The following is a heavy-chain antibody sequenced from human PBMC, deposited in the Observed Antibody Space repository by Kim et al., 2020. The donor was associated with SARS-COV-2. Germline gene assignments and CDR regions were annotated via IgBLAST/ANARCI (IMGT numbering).Heavy chain of an antibody. Sequence: GGSLRLSCAASGFTVSSNYMSWVRQAPGKGLEWVSVIDSGGSTYYADSVKGRFTISRDNSKNTLYLQMNSLRAADTAVYYCAREGRYYDSSGYSDNWFDP. V-gene: IGHV3-66*01. J-gene: IGHJ5*02. CDR1: GFTVSSNY. CDR3: AREGRYYDSSGYSDNWFDP. D-gene: IGHD3-22*01. CDR2: IDSGGST.